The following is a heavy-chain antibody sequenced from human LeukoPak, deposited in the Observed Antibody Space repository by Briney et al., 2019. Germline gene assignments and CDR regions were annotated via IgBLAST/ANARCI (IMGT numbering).Heavy chain of an antibody. CDR3: ARVYYDFWSGSPKDYYYYMDV. J-gene: IGHJ6*03. CDR1: GGTFSSYA. CDR2: IIPILGTA. D-gene: IGHD3-3*01. Sequence: ASVKVSCKASGGTFSSYAISWVRQAPGQGLEWMGGIIPILGTANYAQKFQGRVTITADESTSTAYMELSSLRSEDTAVYYCARVYYDFWSGSPKDYYYYMDVWGKGTTVTVSS. V-gene: IGHV1-69*01.